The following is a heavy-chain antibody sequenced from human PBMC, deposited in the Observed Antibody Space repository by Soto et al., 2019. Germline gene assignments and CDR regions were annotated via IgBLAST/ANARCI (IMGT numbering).Heavy chain of an antibody. CDR3: ERAIGEVRTWLAP. V-gene: IGHV4-34*01. Sequence: PSETLSLTCAVYGGSFSGYYWSWIRQPPGKGLEWIGEINHSGSTNYNPSLKSRVTISVDTSKNQFSLKLSSVTAADTAVYYCERAIGEVRTWLAPWGRGSQVPVSA. D-gene: IGHD3-10*01. CDR1: GGSFSGYY. CDR2: INHSGST. J-gene: IGHJ5*02.